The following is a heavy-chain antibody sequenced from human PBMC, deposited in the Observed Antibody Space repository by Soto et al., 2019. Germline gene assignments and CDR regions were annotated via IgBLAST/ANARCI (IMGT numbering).Heavy chain of an antibody. CDR2: IGTAGDT. CDR1: GFTFSSYD. D-gene: IGHD2-21*02. J-gene: IGHJ6*02. CDR3: ARRYCGGDCVNYGMDV. Sequence: EVQLVESGGGLVQPGGSLRLSCAASGFTFSSYDMHWVRQATGKGLEWVSAIGTAGDTYYPGSVKGRFTISRENAKNSLYLQMNSLRAEDTAVYYCARRYCGGDCVNYGMDVWGQGTTVTVSS. V-gene: IGHV3-13*01.